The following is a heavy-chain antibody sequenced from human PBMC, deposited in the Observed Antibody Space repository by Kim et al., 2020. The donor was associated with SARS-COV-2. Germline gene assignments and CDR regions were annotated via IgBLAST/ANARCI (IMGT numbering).Heavy chain of an antibody. V-gene: IGHV5-51*01. Sequence: GESLKISCTGSGYRFNSFWIGWVRQTPGKGLEWLGNNYPADSDRKHSPSFQDQVALSVDKTVNTAYLKLNSLKASDSGVYFCARRGSSWPPGDNWFDLWGQGTLVTVSS. CDR1: GYRFNSFW. CDR3: ARRGSSWPPGDNWFDL. J-gene: IGHJ5*02. D-gene: IGHD1-26*01. CDR2: NYPADSDR.